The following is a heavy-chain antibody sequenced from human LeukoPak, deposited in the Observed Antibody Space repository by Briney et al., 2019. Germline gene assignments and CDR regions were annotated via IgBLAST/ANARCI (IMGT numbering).Heavy chain of an antibody. J-gene: IGHJ4*02. CDR2: IYYSGST. D-gene: IGHD6-13*01. CDR3: ARFFSSWIPFDY. CDR1: GGSISSSSYY. V-gene: IGHV4-39*01. Sequence: SETLSLTCTVSGGSISSSSYYWGWIRQPPGKGLEWIERIYYSGSTYYNPSLKSRVTISVDTSKNQFSLRLSYVTAADTAVYYCARFFSSWIPFDYWGQGTLVTVSS.